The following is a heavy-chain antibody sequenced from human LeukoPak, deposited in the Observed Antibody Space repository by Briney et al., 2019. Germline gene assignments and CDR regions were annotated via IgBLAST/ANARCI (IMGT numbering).Heavy chain of an antibody. J-gene: IGHJ4*02. Sequence: SETLSLTCTVSGGSINSSSYYWGWIRQPPGKGLEWIGSIYYSGSTYYNPSLKSRVTISVDTSKNQFSLKLSSVTAADTAVYYCARDAQTYYYDSSGYSVGRYFDYWGQGTLVTVSS. D-gene: IGHD3-22*01. CDR2: IYYSGST. CDR1: GGSINSSSYY. V-gene: IGHV4-39*07. CDR3: ARDAQTYYYDSSGYSVGRYFDY.